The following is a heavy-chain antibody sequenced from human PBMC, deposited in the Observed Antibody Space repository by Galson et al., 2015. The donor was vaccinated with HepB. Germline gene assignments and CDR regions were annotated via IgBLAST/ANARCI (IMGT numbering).Heavy chain of an antibody. CDR2: IWHDGSNQ. D-gene: IGHD5-18*01. J-gene: IGHJ4*02. Sequence: SLRLSCAASGFIFSRHGIHWVRQAPGKGLECVAMIWHDGSNQLYADSAKGRFTISRDNSKNKLYLQMNSLRAEDTAVYYCVRESLMAMVTFDLWGRGTLVTVSS. V-gene: IGHV3-33*01. CDR3: VRESLMAMVTFDL. CDR1: GFIFSRHG.